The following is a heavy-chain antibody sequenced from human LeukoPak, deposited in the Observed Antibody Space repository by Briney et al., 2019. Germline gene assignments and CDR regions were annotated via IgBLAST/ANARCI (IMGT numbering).Heavy chain of an antibody. J-gene: IGHJ5*02. D-gene: IGHD2/OR15-2a*01. CDR3: ARDNRPGPNWFDP. Sequence: GGSLRLSCAASGFTFSSYAMHWVRQAPGKGLEWVAVISYDGSNKYYADSVKGRFTISRDNSKNTLYLQMNSLRAEDTAVYYCARDNRPGPNWFDPWGQGTLVTVSS. CDR1: GFTFSSYA. CDR2: ISYDGSNK. V-gene: IGHV3-30-3*01.